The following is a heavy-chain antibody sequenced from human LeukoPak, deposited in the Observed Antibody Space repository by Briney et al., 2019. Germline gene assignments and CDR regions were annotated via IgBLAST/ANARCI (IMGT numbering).Heavy chain of an antibody. D-gene: IGHD6-13*01. CDR2: IKEDGSAK. CDR3: ARAFSSPNWFAP. Sequence: GGSLRLSCAASGFTFSSYWMNWVRQAPGKELEWVANIKEDGSAKYYVDSLKGRFTISRDNAKNSLYLQMNSLRAEDTAVYYCARAFSSPNWFAPWGQGTLVTVSS. J-gene: IGHJ5*02. CDR1: GFTFSSYW. V-gene: IGHV3-7*04.